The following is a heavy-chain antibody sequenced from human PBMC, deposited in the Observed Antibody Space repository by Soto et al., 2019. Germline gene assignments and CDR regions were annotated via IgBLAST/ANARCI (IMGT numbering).Heavy chain of an antibody. J-gene: IGHJ2*01. D-gene: IGHD4-17*01. CDR1: GFTFSSYG. CDR2: ISYDGSNK. CDR3: AKGRNTVKAWYFDL. Sequence: QVQLVESGGGVVQPGRSLRLSCAASGFTFSSYGMHWVRQAPGKGLEWVAVISYDGSNKYYADSVKGRFTISRDNSKNTLYLQMNSLRAEDTAVYYCAKGRNTVKAWYFDLWGRGTLVTVSS. V-gene: IGHV3-30*18.